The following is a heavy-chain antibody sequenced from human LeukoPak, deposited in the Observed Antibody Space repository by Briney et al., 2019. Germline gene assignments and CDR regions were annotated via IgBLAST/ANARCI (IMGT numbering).Heavy chain of an antibody. Sequence: SETLSLTCTVSGVSISGSSSYWGWIRQPPGKGLEWIGSIYYSGSTYYNPSLKSRVTISVDTSKNQFSLKLSSVTAADTAVYYCAREAVGAQLNWFDPWGQGTLVTVSS. D-gene: IGHD1-26*01. V-gene: IGHV4-39*07. CDR1: GVSISGSSSY. CDR3: AREAVGAQLNWFDP. CDR2: IYYSGST. J-gene: IGHJ5*02.